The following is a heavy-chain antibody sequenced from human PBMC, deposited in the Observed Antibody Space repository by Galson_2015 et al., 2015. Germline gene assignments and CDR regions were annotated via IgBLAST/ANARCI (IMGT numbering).Heavy chain of an antibody. CDR3: ARDTHTAMALFDYYGIDV. V-gene: IGHV3-7*03. J-gene: IGHJ6*02. D-gene: IGHD5-18*01. CDR1: GFTFSSYW. Sequence: SLRLSCAASGFTFSSYWMSWVRQAPGKGLEWVANIKQDGSEKYYVDSVKGRFTISRDNAKNSLYLQMNSLRAEDTAVYYCARDTHTAMALFDYYGIDVWGQGTTVTVSS. CDR2: IKQDGSEK.